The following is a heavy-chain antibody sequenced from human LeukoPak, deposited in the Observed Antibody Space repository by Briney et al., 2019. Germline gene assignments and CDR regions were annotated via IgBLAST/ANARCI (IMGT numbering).Heavy chain of an antibody. CDR1: GFTFSSYA. CDR2: ISSNGGSI. J-gene: IGHJ4*02. V-gene: IGHV3-64*01. D-gene: IGHD3-3*01. CDR3: ARHGHYDFWSGYSLDY. Sequence: AGGSLRLSCAASGFTFSSYAMHWVRQAPGKGLEYVSAISSNGGSIYYANSVKGRFTISGDNSKNTLYLQMGSLRAEDMAVYYCARHGHYDFWSGYSLDYWGQGTLVTVSS.